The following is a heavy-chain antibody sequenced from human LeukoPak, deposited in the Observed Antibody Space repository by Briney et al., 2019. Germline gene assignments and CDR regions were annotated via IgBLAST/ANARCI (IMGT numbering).Heavy chain of an antibody. Sequence: PGGSLRLSCAASGFTVSSNYMSWVRQAPGKGLEWVSVLYSDGSTYYADSVKGRFTIFRDNSKNTLYLQMNSLRAEDTAVYYCAREYIAAAGTSAPSYYYYGMDVWGQGTTVTVSS. J-gene: IGHJ6*02. D-gene: IGHD6-13*01. V-gene: IGHV3-53*01. CDR1: GFTVSSNY. CDR3: AREYIAAAGTSAPSYYYYGMDV. CDR2: LYSDGST.